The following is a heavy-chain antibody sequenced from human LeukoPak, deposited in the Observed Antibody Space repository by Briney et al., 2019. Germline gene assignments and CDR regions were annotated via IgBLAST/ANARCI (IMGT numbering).Heavy chain of an antibody. J-gene: IGHJ6*03. D-gene: IGHD6-13*01. CDR1: GGTFSSYA. Sequence: SVNVSCKASGGTFSSYAISWVRQAAGQGLEWMGGIIPIFGTANYAQKFEGRVTITTDESTSTAYMELSRLRSEDTAVYYCASSSVSSSSWYSYYYYMDVWGKGTTVTVSS. V-gene: IGHV1-69*05. CDR2: IIPIFGTA. CDR3: ASSSVSSSSWYSYYYYMDV.